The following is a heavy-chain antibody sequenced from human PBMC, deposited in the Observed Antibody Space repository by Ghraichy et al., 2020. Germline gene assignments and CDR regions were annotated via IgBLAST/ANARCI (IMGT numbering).Heavy chain of an antibody. CDR2: ISYDGSNK. V-gene: IGHV3-30*04. J-gene: IGHJ4*02. CDR1: GFTFSSYA. Sequence: SCAASGFTFSSYAMHWVRQAPGKGLEWVAVISYDGSNKYYVDSVKDRFTISRDNSKNTLYLQMNSLRAEDTAVYYCARAVYYGSGTGYYFDYWGQGTLVTVSS. D-gene: IGHD3-10*01. CDR3: ARAVYYGSGTGYYFDY.